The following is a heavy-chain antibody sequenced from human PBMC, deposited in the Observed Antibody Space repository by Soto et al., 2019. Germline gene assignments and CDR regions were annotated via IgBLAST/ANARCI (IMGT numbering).Heavy chain of an antibody. CDR3: ARGDSSSGNGMDY. Sequence: GSLRLSCAASGFTFSSYGMHWVRQAPGKGLEWVAVMWYDGSNKYYADSVKGRFTISRDNSRNTLYLQMNSLRAEDTAVYYCARGDSSSGNGMDYWGQGTLVTVSS. V-gene: IGHV3-33*01. CDR2: MWYDGSNK. CDR1: GFTFSSYG. J-gene: IGHJ4*02. D-gene: IGHD6-13*01.